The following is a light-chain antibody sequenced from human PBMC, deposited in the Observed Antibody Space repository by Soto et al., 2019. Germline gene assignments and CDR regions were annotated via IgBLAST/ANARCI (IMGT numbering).Light chain of an antibody. V-gene: IGLV1-44*01. J-gene: IGLJ2*01. CDR1: RSNIAGNA. Sequence: QSVLSQPPSASGTPGQRVTISCSGTRSNIAGNAVNWYQQLPGTAPKLLIFSDSQRPSGVPDRFSASKYGTSASLAISGLQADDEALYRCAVWDDILNRPVFGGGTKVTVL. CDR3: AVWDDILNRPV. CDR2: SDS.